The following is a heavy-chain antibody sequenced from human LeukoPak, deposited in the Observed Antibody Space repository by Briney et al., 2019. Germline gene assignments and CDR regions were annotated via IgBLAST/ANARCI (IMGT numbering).Heavy chain of an antibody. CDR3: ARESSSSYFGSPDY. Sequence: GGSLRLSCAASGFTFSTYWMTWVRQAPGKGLEWVANIKQDGSEKYYVGSVKGRFTISRDNAKASLYLQMNSLRAEDTAVYYRARESSSSYFGSPDYWGQGTLVTVSS. D-gene: IGHD6-13*01. V-gene: IGHV3-7*01. J-gene: IGHJ4*02. CDR2: IKQDGSEK. CDR1: GFTFSTYW.